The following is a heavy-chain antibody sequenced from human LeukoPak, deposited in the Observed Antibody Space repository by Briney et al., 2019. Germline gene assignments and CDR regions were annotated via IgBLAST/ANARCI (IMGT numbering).Heavy chain of an antibody. V-gene: IGHV3-30*18. CDR3: ANGDRSSWYFDY. D-gene: IGHD6-13*01. CDR2: ISYEGSNK. CDR1: GFTFISYV. Sequence: GGSLRLSCAASGFTFISYVMHWVRQAPGRGLEWVAVISYEGSNKYYADSVNGRFTISRDNSNNTLYLQMNSLRAKDTDVYYCANGDRSSWYFDYWGQGTVVTVSS. J-gene: IGHJ4*02.